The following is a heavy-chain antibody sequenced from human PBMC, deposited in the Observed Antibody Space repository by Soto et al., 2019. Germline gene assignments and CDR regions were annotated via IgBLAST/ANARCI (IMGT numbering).Heavy chain of an antibody. CDR3: AREAATGSYMDV. V-gene: IGHV3-13*01. CDR2: IGTAGDT. J-gene: IGHJ6*03. Sequence: GGSQRLSCAASGFTFSSYDMHWVRQATGKGLEWVSAIGTAGDTYYPGSVRGRFTISRENAKNSLYLQMNSLRAGDTAVYYCAREAATGSYMDVWGKGTTVTVSS. D-gene: IGHD4-4*01. CDR1: GFTFSSYD.